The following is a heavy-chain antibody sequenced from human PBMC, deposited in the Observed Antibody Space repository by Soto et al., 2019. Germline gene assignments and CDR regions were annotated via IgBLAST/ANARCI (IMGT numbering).Heavy chain of an antibody. Sequence: QVQLVESGGGVVQPGRSLRLSCAASGFTLSGYSMHWVRQAPGKGLEWVAVTSHDGSNNYYADSVKGRFTISRDNSKNSLYLQREVRRPEDRVLFLFVRETILVPTTDYSSYGLHVWAHGTPVTVPS. CDR2: TSHDGSNN. D-gene: IGHD2-15*01. V-gene: IGHV3-30-3*01. CDR1: GFTLSGYS. J-gene: IGHJ6*02. CDR3: VRETILVPTTDYSSYGLHV.